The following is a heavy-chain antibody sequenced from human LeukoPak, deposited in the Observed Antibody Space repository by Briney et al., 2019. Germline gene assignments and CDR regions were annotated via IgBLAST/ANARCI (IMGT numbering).Heavy chain of an antibody. V-gene: IGHV3-30-3*01. CDR3: AKDYDFWSGYSHYYMDV. Sequence: PGGSLRLSCAASGFTFSSYAMHWVRQAPGKGLEWVAVISYDGSNKYYADSVKGRFTISTDNSKNTLYLQMNSLRAEDTAVYYCAKDYDFWSGYSHYYMDVWGKGTTVTVS. J-gene: IGHJ6*03. D-gene: IGHD3-3*01. CDR1: GFTFSSYA. CDR2: ISYDGSNK.